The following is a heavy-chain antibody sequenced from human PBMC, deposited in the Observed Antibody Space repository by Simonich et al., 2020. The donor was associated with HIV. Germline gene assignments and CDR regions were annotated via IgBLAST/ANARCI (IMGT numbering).Heavy chain of an antibody. CDR3: ARDYGLEWLPYYFDY. D-gene: IGHD3-3*01. CDR2: IKQDGSEK. J-gene: IGHJ4*02. Sequence: EVRLVESGGGLVQPGGSLRLSCAVSGFTFSSYGMSWVRQAPGKGWEWVANIKQDGSEKYYVDSVKGRFTISRDNAKNSLYLQMNSLRAEDTAVYYCARDYGLEWLPYYFDYWGQGTLVTVSS. V-gene: IGHV3-7*01. CDR1: GFTFSSYG.